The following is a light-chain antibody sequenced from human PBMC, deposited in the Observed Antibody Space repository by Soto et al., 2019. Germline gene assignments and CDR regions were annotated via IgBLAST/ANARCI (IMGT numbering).Light chain of an antibody. CDR2: GAS. Sequence: EIVMTQSPLTLSVSPGERATLSCRASQNININLDWYQQRPGQAPRVLIYGASSRASGIPDRFSGSGSGTDFTLTIYRLEPDDFAFYYCQQYKDWPTLTLGGGTLVQIK. J-gene: IGKJ4*01. CDR3: QQYKDWPTLT. CDR1: QNININ. V-gene: IGKV3D-15*01.